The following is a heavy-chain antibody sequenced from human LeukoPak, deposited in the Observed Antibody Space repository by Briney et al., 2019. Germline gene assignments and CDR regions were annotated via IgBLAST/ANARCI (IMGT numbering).Heavy chain of an antibody. CDR1: GYTFTFYY. CDR3: ARASTVVTPGNY. V-gene: IGHV1-2*02. J-gene: IGHJ4*02. D-gene: IGHD4-23*01. CDR2: INPNSGGT. Sequence: ASVKVSCKASGYTFTFYYIHLVRQAPGQGLELMGWINPNSGGTNYAQKFQGRVTMTRDTSISTAYMELSRLRSDDTAVYYCARASTVVTPGNYWGQGTLVTVSS.